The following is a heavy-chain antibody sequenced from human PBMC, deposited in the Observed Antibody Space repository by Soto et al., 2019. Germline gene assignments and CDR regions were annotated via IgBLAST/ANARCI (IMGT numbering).Heavy chain of an antibody. CDR1: GFTFSSYS. J-gene: IGHJ4*02. Sequence: EVQVVESGGGLVKPGGSLTLSCAASGFTFSSYSMNWVRQAQGKELEWVSSISRTSNYIYYTDSVKGRFTISRDNAKNSIYLQMNSLRAEDTATYYCASGVFGLVSPVIGGYWGQGTLVTVSS. D-gene: IGHD3-3*01. CDR3: ASGVFGLVSPVIGGY. V-gene: IGHV3-21*01. CDR2: ISRTSNYI.